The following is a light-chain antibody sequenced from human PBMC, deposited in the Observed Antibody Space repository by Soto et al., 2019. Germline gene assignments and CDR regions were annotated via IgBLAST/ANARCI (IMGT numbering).Light chain of an antibody. V-gene: IGKV1-33*01. Sequence: DIRMTQSPSSLSASVGDRVTIICQASQDISNFLNWYQQKPGKAPKLLIYDSSNLETGVPSRFSGSGSGTHFSFTISSLQPEDIATYYCQQFDNLPITFGQGTRLEIK. J-gene: IGKJ5*01. CDR3: QQFDNLPIT. CDR2: DSS. CDR1: QDISNF.